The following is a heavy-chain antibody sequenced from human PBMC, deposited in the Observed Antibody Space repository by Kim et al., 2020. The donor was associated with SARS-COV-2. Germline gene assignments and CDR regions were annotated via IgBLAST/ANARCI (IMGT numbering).Heavy chain of an antibody. D-gene: IGHD6-13*01. Sequence: GGSLRLSCAASGFTFSSYAMSWVRQAPGKGLEWVSAISGSGGSTYYADSVKGRFTISRDNSKNTLYLQMNSLRAEDTAVYYCAKPGSGISIAAAGWTRYNWFDPWGQGTLVTVSS. CDR1: GFTFSSYA. CDR3: AKPGSGISIAAAGWTRYNWFDP. V-gene: IGHV3-23*01. CDR2: ISGSGGST. J-gene: IGHJ5*02.